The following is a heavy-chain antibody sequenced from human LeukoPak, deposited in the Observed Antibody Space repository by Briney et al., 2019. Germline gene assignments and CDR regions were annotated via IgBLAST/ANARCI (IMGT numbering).Heavy chain of an antibody. CDR2: ISYDGSNK. Sequence: GGSLRLSCAASGFTFSSYGMHWVRQAPGKGLEWVAVISYDGSNKYYADSVKGRFTISRDNSKNALYLQMNSLRAEDTAVYYCAKAMVRGVMKAPGGAFDIWGQGTMVTVSS. J-gene: IGHJ3*02. V-gene: IGHV3-30*18. CDR1: GFTFSSYG. CDR3: AKAMVRGVMKAPGGAFDI. D-gene: IGHD3-10*01.